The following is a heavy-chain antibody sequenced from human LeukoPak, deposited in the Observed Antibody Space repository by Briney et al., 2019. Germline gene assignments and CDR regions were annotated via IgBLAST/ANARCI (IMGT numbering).Heavy chain of an antibody. D-gene: IGHD5-12*01. CDR1: GGSISSSSYY. CDR3: ARGASDIVAALDY. CDR2: IYYSGST. V-gene: IGHV4-39*07. Sequence: SETLSLTCTVSGGSISSSSYYWGCIRQPPGKGLEWIGSIYYSGSTYYNPSLKSRVTISVDTSKNQFSLKLSSVTAADTAVYYCARGASDIVAALDYWGQGTLVTVSS. J-gene: IGHJ4*02.